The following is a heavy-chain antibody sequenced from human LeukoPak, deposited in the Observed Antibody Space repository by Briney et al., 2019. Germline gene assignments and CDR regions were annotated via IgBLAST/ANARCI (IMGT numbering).Heavy chain of an antibody. CDR3: ARRAVTTDLDY. Sequence: GGSLRLSCAASGFTVSSYEMNWVRQAPGKGLEWISYISRSGSSIYYADSVKGPFPNSRENAKNSLYLQMNSLRAEHTAVYYCARRAVTTDLDYWGQGTPVTVSS. V-gene: IGHV3-48*03. D-gene: IGHD4-17*01. J-gene: IGHJ4*02. CDR2: ISRSGSSI. CDR1: GFTVSSYE.